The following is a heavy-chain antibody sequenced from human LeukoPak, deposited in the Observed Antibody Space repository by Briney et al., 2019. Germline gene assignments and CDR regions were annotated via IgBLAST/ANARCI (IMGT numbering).Heavy chain of an antibody. CDR1: GFTFSSYG. J-gene: IGHJ4*02. CDR2: IRYDGSNK. Sequence: PGGSLRLSCAASGFTFSSYGMHWVRQAPGKGLEWVAFIRYDGSNKYYADSVKGRFTISRDNSKNTLYLQMNSLRAEDTAVYYCARYYYDSSGYEADYWGQGTLDTVSS. V-gene: IGHV3-30*02. CDR3: ARYYYDSSGYEADY. D-gene: IGHD3-22*01.